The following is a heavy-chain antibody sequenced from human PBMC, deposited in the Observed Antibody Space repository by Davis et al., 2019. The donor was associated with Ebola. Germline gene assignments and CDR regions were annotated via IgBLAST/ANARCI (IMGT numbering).Heavy chain of an antibody. Sequence: GGSLRLSCAASGFTFSSYSMNWVRQAPGKGLEWVSSISSSSSYIYYADSVKGRFTISRDNAKNSLYLQMNSLRDEDTAVYYCARHSGSGWYFDYWGQGTLVTVSS. CDR3: ARHSGSGWYFDY. CDR2: ISSSSSYI. CDR1: GFTFSSYS. V-gene: IGHV3-21*01. J-gene: IGHJ4*02. D-gene: IGHD6-19*01.